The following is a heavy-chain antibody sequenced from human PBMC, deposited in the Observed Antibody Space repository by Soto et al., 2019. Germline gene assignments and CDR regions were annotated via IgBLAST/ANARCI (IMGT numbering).Heavy chain of an antibody. J-gene: IGHJ4*02. CDR1: GGSIDSDDYY. CDR2: IYSSGRT. D-gene: IGHD1-1*01. V-gene: IGHV4-30-4*01. CDR3: ARDRANSPDFFDY. Sequence: SETLSLTCTVSGGSIDSDDYYWTWIRQPPGKGLEWIGYIYSSGRTSCNPSLESRLTISIDTSKNQFSLHLNSVSAADTAVYFCARDRANSPDFFDYWGQGTLVTVSS.